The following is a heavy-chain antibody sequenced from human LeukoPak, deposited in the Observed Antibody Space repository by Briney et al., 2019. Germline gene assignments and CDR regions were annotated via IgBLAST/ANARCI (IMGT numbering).Heavy chain of an antibody. CDR1: GLPIADFA. CDR3: ARESGKFDY. J-gene: IGHJ4*02. CDR2: ISGDGVST. Sequence: GGSLRLSCVASGLPIADFAMHWVRQAPGKGLEWVSLISGDGVSTFYADSVKGRFSISRDNSKNSLSLEMNGLRTEDTAMYYCARESGKFDYWGQGTLVAVSS. V-gene: IGHV3-43*02.